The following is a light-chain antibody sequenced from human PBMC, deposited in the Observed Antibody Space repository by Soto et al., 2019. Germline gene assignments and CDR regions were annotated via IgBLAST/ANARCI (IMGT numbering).Light chain of an antibody. Sequence: QSVLTQPPSASASLGASVTLTCTLSSGYQNYKVDWYQQRPGKGPRFVMRVGTGGIVGSKGDGIPDRFSVSGSGLNRYLTIKNIQEEDEIDFHCGVDHGSGNNFWVFGGGTKLTVL. CDR2: VGTGGIVG. V-gene: IGLV9-49*01. J-gene: IGLJ2*01. CDR1: SGYQNYK. CDR3: GVDHGSGNNFWV.